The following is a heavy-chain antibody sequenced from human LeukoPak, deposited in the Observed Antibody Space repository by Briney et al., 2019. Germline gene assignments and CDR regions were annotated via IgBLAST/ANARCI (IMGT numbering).Heavy chain of an antibody. D-gene: IGHD3-9*01. Sequence: PSETLSLTCAVYGGSFSGYYWSWIRQPPGKGLEWIGEFNHSGSTNYNPSLKSRVTISVDTSKNQFSLKLSSVTAADTAVYYCARGWFRYYDILTGPPVFEYWGQGTLVTVSS. CDR2: FNHSGST. CDR3: ARGWFRYYDILTGPPVFEY. J-gene: IGHJ4*02. V-gene: IGHV4-34*01. CDR1: GGSFSGYY.